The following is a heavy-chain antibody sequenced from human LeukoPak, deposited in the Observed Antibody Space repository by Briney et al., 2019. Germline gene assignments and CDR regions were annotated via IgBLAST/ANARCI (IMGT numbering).Heavy chain of an antibody. J-gene: IGHJ5*02. CDR1: GGSISSDY. CDR3: ARGSGYWYWFDP. Sequence: SETLSLTCIVSGGSISSDYWNWIRQPAGKGLEWIGRIYTTGTPNYNPSLKSRVTMSVDTSKNQFSLDLSSVTAADTAVYYCARGSGYWYWFDPWGQGALVTVSS. V-gene: IGHV4-4*07. CDR2: IYTTGTP. D-gene: IGHD3-22*01.